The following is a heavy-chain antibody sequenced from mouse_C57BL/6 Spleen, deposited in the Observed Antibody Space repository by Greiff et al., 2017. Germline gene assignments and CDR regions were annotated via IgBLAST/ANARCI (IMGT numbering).Heavy chain of an antibody. CDR1: GYAFSSSW. D-gene: IGHD2-1*01. J-gene: IGHJ2*01. V-gene: IGHV1-82*01. CDR2: IYPGDGDT. Sequence: VQRVESGPELVKPGASVKISCKASGYAFSSSWMNWVKQRPGKGLEWIGRIYPGDGDTNYNGKFKGKATLTADKSSSTAYMQLSSLTSEDSAVYFCANYGNYLFDYWGQGTTLTVSS. CDR3: ANYGNYLFDY.